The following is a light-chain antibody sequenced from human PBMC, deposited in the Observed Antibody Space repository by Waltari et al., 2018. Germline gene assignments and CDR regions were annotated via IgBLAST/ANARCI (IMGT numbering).Light chain of an antibody. CDR3: QQYNSRSS. Sequence: DIQMTQSPPTLSASVGDRVTITCRASESINTWLAWYQQKPGGAPKLLFHEVSTLEDGVPSRFSGSGSETEFTLTISSLQPDDFATYYCQQYNSRSSFGQGTKLDIK. CDR2: EVS. J-gene: IGKJ2*01. V-gene: IGKV1-5*01. CDR1: ESINTW.